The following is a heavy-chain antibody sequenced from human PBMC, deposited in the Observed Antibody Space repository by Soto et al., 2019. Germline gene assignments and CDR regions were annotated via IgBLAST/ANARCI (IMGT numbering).Heavy chain of an antibody. J-gene: IGHJ6*02. CDR2: IIPIFGTP. CDR3: ARSQGGSSSLDIYYYYYYGMDV. CDR1: GGTFSSYA. D-gene: IGHD2-15*01. Sequence: SVKVSCKASGGTFSSYAISWVRQAPGQGLEWMGGIIPIFGTPKNAQKFQGRVTITADESTSTGYMELRSLRSEDTAVYYCARSQGGSSSLDIYYYYYYGMDVWGQGTTVTVSS. V-gene: IGHV1-69*13.